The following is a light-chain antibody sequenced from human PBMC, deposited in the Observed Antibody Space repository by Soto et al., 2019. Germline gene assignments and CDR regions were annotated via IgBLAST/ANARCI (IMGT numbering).Light chain of an antibody. Sequence: DIQMTQSPSTLSGSVGDRVTITCRASQTISSWLALYQQKPGKAPKLLIYKASTLKSGVPSRFSGSGSGTEFTHTISSLQPEDFATYYCQQLNSYPLTFGPGTKVDIK. V-gene: IGKV1-5*03. CDR3: QQLNSYPLT. CDR1: QTISSW. J-gene: IGKJ3*01. CDR2: KAS.